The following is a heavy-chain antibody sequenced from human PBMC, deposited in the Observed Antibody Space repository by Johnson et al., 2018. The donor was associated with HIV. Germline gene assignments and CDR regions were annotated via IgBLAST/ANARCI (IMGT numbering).Heavy chain of an antibody. CDR3: ARGAPPTWYRSSLRGGAFDI. D-gene: IGHD6-13*01. J-gene: IGHJ3*02. CDR2: LFSGGST. CDR1: GFTVSSYY. V-gene: IGHV3-66*01. Sequence: LVESGGGLVQPGGSLRLSCAASGFTVSSYYMSWVRQAPGKGLEWVSVLFSGGSTYYADSVKGRFTISRDNSKNTLYLQMNSLRAEDTAVYYCARGAPPTWYRSSLRGGAFDIWGQGAMVTVSS.